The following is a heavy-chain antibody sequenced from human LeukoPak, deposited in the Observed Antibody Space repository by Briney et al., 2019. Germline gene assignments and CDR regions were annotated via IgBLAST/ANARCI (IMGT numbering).Heavy chain of an antibody. V-gene: IGHV1-69*04. J-gene: IGHJ5*02. CDR1: GGTFSSYA. D-gene: IGHD2-2*01. CDR3: AREGPDIVVVPAAIEGGDWFDP. CDR2: IIPILGIA. Sequence: ASVKVSCKASGGTFSSYAISWVRQAPGQGLEWMGRIIPILGIANYAQKFQGRVTITADKSTSTAYMELRSLRSDDTAVYYCAREGPDIVVVPAAIEGGDWFDPWGQGTLVTVSS.